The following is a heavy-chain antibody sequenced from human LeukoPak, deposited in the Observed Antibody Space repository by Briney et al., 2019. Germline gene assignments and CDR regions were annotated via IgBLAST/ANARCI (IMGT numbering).Heavy chain of an antibody. CDR3: ARGRLQYFY. CDR2: VSGSGGST. Sequence: GGSLRLSCAASGFTFSSYAMNWVRQAPGKGLEWVSAVSGSGGSTYYADSVKGRFTISRDNAKNSLYLQMNSLRAEDTAVYYCARGRLQYFYWGQGTLVTVSS. D-gene: IGHD4-11*01. V-gene: IGHV3-23*01. J-gene: IGHJ4*02. CDR1: GFTFSSYA.